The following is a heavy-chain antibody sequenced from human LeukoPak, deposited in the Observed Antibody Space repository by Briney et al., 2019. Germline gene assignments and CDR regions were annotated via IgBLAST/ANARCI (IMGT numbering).Heavy chain of an antibody. D-gene: IGHD1-26*01. J-gene: IGHJ4*02. Sequence: GGSLRLSCGASGFTFSSHAMSWVRQAPGKGLEWVSAISGSGGSTYYADSVKGRFTISRDNSKNTLYLQMNSLRVEDTAVYYCAKIVGGPGYWGQGTLVTVSS. CDR3: AKIVGGPGY. V-gene: IGHV3-23*01. CDR2: ISGSGGST. CDR1: GFTFSSHA.